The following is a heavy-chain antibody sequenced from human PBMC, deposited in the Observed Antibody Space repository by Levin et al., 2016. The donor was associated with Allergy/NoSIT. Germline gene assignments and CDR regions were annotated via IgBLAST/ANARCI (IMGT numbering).Heavy chain of an antibody. CDR2: IYSGGST. D-gene: IGHD1-1*01. Sequence: GSLRLSCAASGFTVSSNYMSWVRQAPGKGLEWVSVIYSGGSTYYADSVKGRFTISRDNSKNTLYLQMNSLRAEDTAVYYCARVLLDREFDPWGQGTLVTVSS. CDR3: ARVLLDREFDP. J-gene: IGHJ5*02. CDR1: GFTVSSNY. V-gene: IGHV3-53*01.